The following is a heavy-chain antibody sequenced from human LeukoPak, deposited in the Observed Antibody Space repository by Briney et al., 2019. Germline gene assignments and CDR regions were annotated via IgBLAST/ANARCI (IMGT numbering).Heavy chain of an antibody. J-gene: IGHJ4*02. V-gene: IGHV3-48*04. CDR2: ISPNGNTI. Sequence: PGGPLRLSCAASKFTFDAYSMNWVRQAPGEGMEWVAYISPNGNTIHYADSVKGRFTISRDNTKNSLFLQVNSLRAEDTAMYYCATKTGWLFDYWGQGTLVTVSS. CDR3: ATKTGWLFDY. D-gene: IGHD5-12*01. CDR1: KFTFDAYS.